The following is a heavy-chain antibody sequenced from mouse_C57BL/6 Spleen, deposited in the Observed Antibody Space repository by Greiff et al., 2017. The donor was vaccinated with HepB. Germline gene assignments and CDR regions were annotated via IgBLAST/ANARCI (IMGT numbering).Heavy chain of an antibody. J-gene: IGHJ4*01. CDR1: GFTFSSYA. CDR2: ISDGGSYT. CDR3: AREGYSNYGGYAMDY. Sequence: EVKLMESGGGLVKPGGSLKLSCAASGFTFSSYAMSWVRQTPEKRLEWVATISDGGSYTYYPDNVKGRFTISRDNAKNNLYLQMSHLKSEDTAMYYCAREGYSNYGGYAMDYWGQGTSVTVSS. D-gene: IGHD2-5*01. V-gene: IGHV5-4*01.